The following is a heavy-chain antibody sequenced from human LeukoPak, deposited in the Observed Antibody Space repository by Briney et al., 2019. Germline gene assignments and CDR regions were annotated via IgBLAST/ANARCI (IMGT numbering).Heavy chain of an antibody. CDR1: GFTFSSYA. CDR3: AESPYGSGVKDAFDI. Sequence: GGSLRLSCAASGFTFSSYAMSWVRQAPGKGLEWVSAISGSGGSTYYADSVKGRFTISRDNSKNTLYLQMNSLRAEDTAVYYRAESPYGSGVKDAFDIWGQGTMVTVSS. J-gene: IGHJ3*02. D-gene: IGHD3-10*01. V-gene: IGHV3-23*01. CDR2: ISGSGGST.